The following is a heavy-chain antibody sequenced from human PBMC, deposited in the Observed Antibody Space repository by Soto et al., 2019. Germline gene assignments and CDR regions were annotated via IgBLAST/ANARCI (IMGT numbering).Heavy chain of an antibody. D-gene: IGHD3-22*01. J-gene: IGHJ4*02. V-gene: IGHV3-30-3*01. CDR3: ARAGGYGNYYDSSRLIDY. Sequence: GGSLRLSCAASGFTFSSYAMHWVRQAPGKGLEWVAVISYDGSNKYYAEYVKGRFTISRDNSKNTLYLQMNSLRAEDTALYYCARAGGYGNYYDSSRLIDYWGQGTLVTVSS. CDR1: GFTFSSYA. CDR2: ISYDGSNK.